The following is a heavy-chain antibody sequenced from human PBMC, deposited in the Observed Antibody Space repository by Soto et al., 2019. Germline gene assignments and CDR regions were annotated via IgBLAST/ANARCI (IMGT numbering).Heavy chain of an antibody. Sequence: SVKVSCKASGGTFSSYAISWVRQAPGQGLEWMGGIIPIFGTANYAQKFQGRVTITADESTSTAYMELSSLRSEDTAVYYCARIFPVVVVTATPSWFDPWGQGTLVTVSS. CDR2: IIPIFGTA. CDR3: ARIFPVVVVTATPSWFDP. J-gene: IGHJ5*02. CDR1: GGTFSSYA. V-gene: IGHV1-69*13. D-gene: IGHD2-21*02.